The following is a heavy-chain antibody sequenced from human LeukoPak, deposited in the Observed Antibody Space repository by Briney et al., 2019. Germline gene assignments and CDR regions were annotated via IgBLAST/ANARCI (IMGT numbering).Heavy chain of an antibody. V-gene: IGHV1-2*02. Sequence: ASVKVSCKPSGYTFTGYYMHWVRQAPGQGLEWMGWINPNSGGTNYAQKFQGRVTMTRDTSISTAYMELSRLRSDDTAVYYCARAYDILTGEPDWFDPWGQGTLVTVSS. CDR2: INPNSGGT. J-gene: IGHJ5*02. CDR3: ARAYDILTGEPDWFDP. CDR1: GYTFTGYY. D-gene: IGHD3-9*01.